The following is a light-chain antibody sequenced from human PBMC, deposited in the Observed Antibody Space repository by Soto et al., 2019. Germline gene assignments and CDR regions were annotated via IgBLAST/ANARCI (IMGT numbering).Light chain of an antibody. Sequence: AIRMTQSPSSLSASTGDRVTIICRASERIYSYLAWYQQKPGKAPKLLIYATSTLQSGVPSRFSGGGSGTDFTLTISYLQSEDFATYYCQQYYSYPLTFGGGTKVEI. CDR3: QQYYSYPLT. CDR1: ERIYSY. J-gene: IGKJ4*01. CDR2: ATS. V-gene: IGKV1-8*01.